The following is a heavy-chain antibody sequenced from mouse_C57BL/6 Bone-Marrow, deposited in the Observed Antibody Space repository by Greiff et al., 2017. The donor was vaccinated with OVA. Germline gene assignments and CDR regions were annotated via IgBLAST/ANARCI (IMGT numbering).Heavy chain of an antibody. CDR1: GYTFTNYW. D-gene: IGHD1-3*01. Sequence: QVQLKQSGAELVRPGTSVKMSCKASGYTFTNYWIGWAKQRPGHGLEWIGDIYPGGGYTNYNEKFKGKATLTADKSSSTAYMQFSSLTSEDSAIYYCARSGFRYWYFDVWRTGTTVTVSS. CDR3: ARSGFRYWYFDV. V-gene: IGHV1-63*01. J-gene: IGHJ1*03. CDR2: IYPGGGYT.